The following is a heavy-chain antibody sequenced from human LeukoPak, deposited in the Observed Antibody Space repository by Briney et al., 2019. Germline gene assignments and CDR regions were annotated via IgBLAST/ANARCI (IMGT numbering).Heavy chain of an antibody. V-gene: IGHV4-59*01. CDR1: GGSITNNY. J-gene: IGHJ4*02. CDR3: ARWIPRYNRFDY. D-gene: IGHD1-14*01. Sequence: SETLSLTCTVSGGSITNNYWSWIRQPPGKGLEWIGYIYYSGSTKYNPSLKSRVTISADTSKNQFSLRLNSVTAADTAVYYCARWIPRYNRFDYWGQGTLVTVSS. CDR2: IYYSGST.